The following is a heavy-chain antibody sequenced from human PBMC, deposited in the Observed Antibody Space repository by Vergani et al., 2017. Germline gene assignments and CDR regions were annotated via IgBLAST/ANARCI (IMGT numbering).Heavy chain of an antibody. D-gene: IGHD3-10*01. CDR3: AKDRGSGSGSYYGIPHNGFDP. V-gene: IGHV3-23*01. CDR1: GFTFSSYA. CDR2: ISGSGGST. J-gene: IGHJ5*02. Sequence: EVQLLESGGGLVQPGGSLRLSCAASGFTFSSYAMSWVRQAPGKGLEWVSAISGSGGSTYYADSVKGRFTLSRDNSKNTLYLQMNSLRAEDTAVYYCAKDRGSGSGSYYGIPHNGFDPWGQGTLVTVSS.